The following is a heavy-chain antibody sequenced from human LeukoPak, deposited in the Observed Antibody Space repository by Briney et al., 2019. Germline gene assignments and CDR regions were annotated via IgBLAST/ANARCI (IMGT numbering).Heavy chain of an antibody. D-gene: IGHD2-2*02. J-gene: IGHJ3*02. CDR3: ARDRKRLVVPAAIAIDAFDI. CDR2: IIPIFGTA. Sequence: ASVKVSCKASGGTFSSYAISCVRQAPGQRLEWMGGIIPIFGTANYVQKFQGRVTITADESTSTAYMVLSSLRSEDTAVYYCARDRKRLVVPAAIAIDAFDIWGQGTMVTVSS. V-gene: IGHV1-69*13. CDR1: GGTFSSYA.